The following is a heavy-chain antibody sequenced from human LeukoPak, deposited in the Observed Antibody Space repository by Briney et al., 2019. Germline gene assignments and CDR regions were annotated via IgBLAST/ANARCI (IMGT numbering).Heavy chain of an antibody. V-gene: IGHV4-34*01. Sequence: KPSETLSLTCAVYGGSFSGYYWSWIRQPPGKGLEWIGEINHSGSTNYNPSLKSRVTISVDTSKNQFSLKLSSVTAADTAVYYCARGIPSQYYYGSGSLFDYWGQGTLVTVSS. CDR3: ARGIPSQYYYGSGSLFDY. J-gene: IGHJ4*02. CDR1: GGSFSGYY. D-gene: IGHD3-10*01. CDR2: INHSGST.